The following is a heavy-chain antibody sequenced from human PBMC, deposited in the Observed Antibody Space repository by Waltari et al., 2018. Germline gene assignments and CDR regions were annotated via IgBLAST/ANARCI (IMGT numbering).Heavy chain of an antibody. D-gene: IGHD2-15*01. J-gene: IGHJ4*02. CDR3: ARGRGRGLYLDS. CDR1: GDSMGDSDL. V-gene: IGHV4-4*02. CDR2: VHRSGRT. Sequence: QLQLEQLGPGLVKPSETLSLICAVSGDSMGDSDLWNWVRQSPGKGLEWIGQVHRSGRTNYNPSFASRVTVSVDTSTNHFSLKVTSATAADTAVYYCARGRGRGLYLDSWGQGILVTVSP.